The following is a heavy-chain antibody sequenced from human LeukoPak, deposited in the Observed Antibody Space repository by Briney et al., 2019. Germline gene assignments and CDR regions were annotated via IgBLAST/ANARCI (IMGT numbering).Heavy chain of an antibody. Sequence: ASVKVSCKASGYTFTGYYMHWVRQAPGQGLEWMGWINPNSGGTNYAQKFQGRVTMTRDTSISTAYMELRSLRSDDTAVYYCARGYYDILTGSHPFDYWGQGTLVTVST. CDR1: GYTFTGYY. CDR2: INPNSGGT. CDR3: ARGYYDILTGSHPFDY. J-gene: IGHJ4*02. V-gene: IGHV1-2*02. D-gene: IGHD3-9*01.